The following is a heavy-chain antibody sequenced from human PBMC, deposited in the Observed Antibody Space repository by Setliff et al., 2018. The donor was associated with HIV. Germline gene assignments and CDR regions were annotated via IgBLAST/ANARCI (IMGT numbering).Heavy chain of an antibody. CDR3: ARGGVEQPYYYMDV. CDR2: IYTSGTS. Sequence: SETLSLTCSVSGDSISGHYWNWIRQPAGKGLEWIGHIYTSGTSNYNPSLRSRVTISVDTSKNQFSLKLNSVTAADTAVYYCARGGVEQPYYYMDVWGKGTTVTVSS. J-gene: IGHJ6*03. V-gene: IGHV4-4*07. CDR1: GDSISGHY. D-gene: IGHD6-13*01.